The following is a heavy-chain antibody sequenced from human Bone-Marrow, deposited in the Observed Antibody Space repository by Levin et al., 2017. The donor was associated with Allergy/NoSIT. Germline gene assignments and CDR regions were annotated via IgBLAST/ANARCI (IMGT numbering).Heavy chain of an antibody. CDR2: IYSGGRG. Sequence: AGGSLRLSCAASGFTVSSNHMSWVRQAPGKGLEWVSLIYSGGRGYYADSVRGRFTISRDNSKNTLYLQLNSLRAEEAAVYYCAIYGSGNDYSAFDIWGQGTMVTVSS. V-gene: IGHV3-53*01. D-gene: IGHD3-10*01. CDR1: GFTVSSNH. J-gene: IGHJ3*02. CDR3: AIYGSGNDYSAFDI.